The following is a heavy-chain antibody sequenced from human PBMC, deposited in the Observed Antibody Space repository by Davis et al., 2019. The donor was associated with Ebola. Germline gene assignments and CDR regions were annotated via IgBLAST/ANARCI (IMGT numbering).Heavy chain of an antibody. D-gene: IGHD2-2*01. CDR2: ISSSSSYT. CDR3: ARDRVPAASSYYMDV. J-gene: IGHJ6*03. V-gene: IGHV3-11*06. CDR1: GFTFSDYY. Sequence: PGGSLRLSCAASGFTFSDYYMSWIRQAPGKGLEWVSYISSSSSYTNYADSVKGRFTISRDNAKNSLYLQMNSLRAEDTAVYYCARDRVPAASSYYMDVWGKGTTVTVSS.